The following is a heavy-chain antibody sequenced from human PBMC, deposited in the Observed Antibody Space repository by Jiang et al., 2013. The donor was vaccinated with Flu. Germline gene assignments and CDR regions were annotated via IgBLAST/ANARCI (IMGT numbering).Heavy chain of an antibody. Sequence: GAEVKKPGESLKISCKGSGYSFTSYWIGWVRQMPGKGLEWMGIIYPGDSDTRYSPSFQGQVTISADKSISTAYLQWSSLKASDTAMYYCARVYDILTGHLGFDPWGQGTLVTVSS. J-gene: IGHJ5*02. D-gene: IGHD3-9*01. CDR1: GYSFTSYW. CDR3: ARVYDILTGHLGFDP. V-gene: IGHV5-51*03. CDR2: IYPGDSDT.